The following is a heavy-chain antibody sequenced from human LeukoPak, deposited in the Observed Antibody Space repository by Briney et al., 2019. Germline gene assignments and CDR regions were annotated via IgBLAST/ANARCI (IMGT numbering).Heavy chain of an antibody. Sequence: GASVKVSCKSSGYTFTGYYMHWVRQAPGQGLEWMGWINPNSGGTNYAQKFQGRVTMTREKSISTVYMELSSLRSDDTAVYYCASEPQYYYGSGRNPNAFDIWGQGTMVTVSS. CDR2: INPNSGGT. D-gene: IGHD3-10*01. CDR3: ASEPQYYYGSGRNPNAFDI. J-gene: IGHJ3*02. CDR1: GYTFTGYY. V-gene: IGHV1-2*02.